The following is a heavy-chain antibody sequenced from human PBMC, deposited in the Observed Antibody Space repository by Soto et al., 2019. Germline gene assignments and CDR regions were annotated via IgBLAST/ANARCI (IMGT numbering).Heavy chain of an antibody. CDR3: ARLTYGDYIYYYYRDD. V-gene: IGHV4-39*01. D-gene: IGHD4-17*01. J-gene: IGHJ6*03. CDR2: IYYSGST. Sequence: QLQLQESGPGLVKPSETLSLTCTVSGGSISSSSYYWGWIRQPPGKGLEWIGSIYYSGSTYYNPSLKSRVTISVDTPKNQFSLRLSAVTAANTAVYYCARLTYGDYIYYYYRDDWGKGTTVTVSS. CDR1: GGSISSSSYY.